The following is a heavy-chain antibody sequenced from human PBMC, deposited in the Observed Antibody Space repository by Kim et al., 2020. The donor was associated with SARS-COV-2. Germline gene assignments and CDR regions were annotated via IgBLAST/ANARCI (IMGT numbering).Heavy chain of an antibody. Sequence: GGSLRLSCAASGFTFSSYAMSWVRQAPGKGLEWVSAISGSGGSTYYADSVKGRFTISRDNSKNTLYLQMNSLRAEDTAVYYCAKVNDYYDSSVPLGHFDYWGQGTLVTVSS. CDR1: GFTFSSYA. V-gene: IGHV3-23*01. J-gene: IGHJ4*02. D-gene: IGHD3-22*01. CDR3: AKVNDYYDSSVPLGHFDY. CDR2: ISGSGGST.